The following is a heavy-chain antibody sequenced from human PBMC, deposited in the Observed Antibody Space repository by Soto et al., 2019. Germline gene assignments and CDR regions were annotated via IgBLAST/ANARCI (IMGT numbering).Heavy chain of an antibody. Sequence: QVQLVESGGGLVKPGGSLRLSCAASGFTLSDYYMSWIRQAPGKGLDWVSYISSSSSNTKYADAVKGRFTISRDNAKNSLYLQMNSLRAEDTAVYYCARDVYRYSSSSPEDVWGQGTTVTVSS. CDR3: ARDVYRYSSSSPEDV. CDR2: ISSSSSNT. V-gene: IGHV3-11*06. J-gene: IGHJ6*02. CDR1: GFTLSDYY. D-gene: IGHD6-6*01.